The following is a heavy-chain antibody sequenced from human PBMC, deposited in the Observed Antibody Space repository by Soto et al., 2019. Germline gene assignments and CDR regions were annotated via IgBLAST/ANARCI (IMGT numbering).Heavy chain of an antibody. V-gene: IGHV3-33*01. Sequence: GGSLRLSCAASGFTFSTSGMHWVRQAPGKGLEWVAVIWYDGSNKYYADSVKGRFTISRDNSKNTLYLQMNSLRAEDTAVYYCARDQGRGYSYGFDYWGQGTLVTVSS. CDR1: GFTFSTSG. J-gene: IGHJ4*02. CDR2: IWYDGSNK. CDR3: ARDQGRGYSYGFDY. D-gene: IGHD5-18*01.